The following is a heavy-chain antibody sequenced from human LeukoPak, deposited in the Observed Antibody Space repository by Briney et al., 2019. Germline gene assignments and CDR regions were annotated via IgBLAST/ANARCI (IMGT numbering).Heavy chain of an antibody. D-gene: IGHD3-22*01. Sequence: SQTLSLTCTVSGGSLSSGGYYWSWVRQPPGKGLEWVGYIHDSGSTYYTPSLKSRVTISADTSKNQFSLSLSCVTAADTAGYYWARGPGGSGYYYGYWYFDLWGRGTLVTVSS. CDR3: ARGPGGSGYYYGYWYFDL. CDR2: IHDSGST. J-gene: IGHJ2*01. V-gene: IGHV4-31*03. CDR1: GGSLSSGGYY.